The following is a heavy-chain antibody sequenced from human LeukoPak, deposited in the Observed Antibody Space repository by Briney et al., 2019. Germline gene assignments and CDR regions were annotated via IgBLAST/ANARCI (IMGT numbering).Heavy chain of an antibody. CDR2: ISAYNGNT. CDR3: ARNGYCSSTSCYTTPGYYYYYYGMDV. Sequence: ASVKVSCKASGYTFTSYGISWVRQAPGQGLEWMGWISAYNGNTNYAQKLQGRVTMTTDTSTSTAYMELRSLRSDDTAVYYCARNGYCSSTSCYTTPGYYYYYYGMDVWGQGTTVTVSS. J-gene: IGHJ6*02. V-gene: IGHV1-18*01. D-gene: IGHD2-2*02. CDR1: GYTFTSYG.